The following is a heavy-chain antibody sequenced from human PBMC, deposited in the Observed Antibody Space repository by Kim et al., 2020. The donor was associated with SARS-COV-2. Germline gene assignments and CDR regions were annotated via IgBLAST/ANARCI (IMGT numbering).Heavy chain of an antibody. D-gene: IGHD3-3*01. CDR3: ARDASPADFPFDY. J-gene: IGHJ4*02. Sequence: AQKLQGRVTMTTDTSTSTAYMELRSLRSDDTAVYYCARDASPADFPFDYWGQGTLVTVSS. V-gene: IGHV1-18*01.